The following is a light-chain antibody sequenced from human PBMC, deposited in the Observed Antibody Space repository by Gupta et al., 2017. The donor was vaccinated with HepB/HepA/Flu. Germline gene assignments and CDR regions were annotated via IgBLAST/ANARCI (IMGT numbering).Light chain of an antibody. Sequence: EIVLTQSPGTLSLSPGERATLSCRASQSVSSSYLAWYQQKPGQAPRLLIYGASSRAIGIPDRFSGSGSGTDFTLTISRLEPEDFAVYYCQQYGSSPRGFTFGGGTKVEIK. V-gene: IGKV3-20*01. CDR1: QSVSSSY. J-gene: IGKJ4*01. CDR2: GAS. CDR3: QQYGSSPRGFT.